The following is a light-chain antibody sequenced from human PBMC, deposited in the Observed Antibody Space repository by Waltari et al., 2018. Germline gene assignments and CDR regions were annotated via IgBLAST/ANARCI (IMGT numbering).Light chain of an antibody. CDR2: DVN. CDR1: SSDVDPYNY. Sequence: QSALTQPASVSGSPGQSIPIPCTGTSSDVDPYNYVSWYQQHPGKVPKVMIYDVNKRPSGVSNRFSGSKSGNTASLTISGLQSEDEADYYCSSFTSRRTLVFGGGTKLTVL. V-gene: IGLV2-14*01. J-gene: IGLJ2*01. CDR3: SSFTSRRTLV.